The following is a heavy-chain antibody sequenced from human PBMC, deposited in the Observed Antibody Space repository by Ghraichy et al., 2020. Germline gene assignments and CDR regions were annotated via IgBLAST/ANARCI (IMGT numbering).Heavy chain of an antibody. CDR3: ATTNTYYYDSSGYPFDY. D-gene: IGHD3-22*01. CDR2: ISGSGGST. Sequence: GGSPRLSCAASGFTFSSYGMSWVRQAPGKGLEWVSAISGSGGSTYYADSVKGRFTISRDNSKNTLYLQMNSLRAEDTAVYYCATTNTYYYDSSGYPFDYWGQGTLVTVSS. CDR1: GFTFSSYG. V-gene: IGHV3-23*01. J-gene: IGHJ4*02.